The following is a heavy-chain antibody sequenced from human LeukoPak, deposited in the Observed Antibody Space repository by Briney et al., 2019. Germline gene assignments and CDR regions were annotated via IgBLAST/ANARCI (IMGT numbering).Heavy chain of an antibody. J-gene: IGHJ4*02. D-gene: IGHD3-3*01. CDR3: AKEGGTYDFFGGFFDY. Sequence: GGSLRLSCAASGFTFSSYAMSWVRQAPGKGLEWVSVISGSGGSIYYADSVKGRFTISRDNSKNTLYLQMNSLRAEDTAIYYCAKEGGTYDFFGGFFDYWGQGTLVTVSS. CDR2: ISGSGGSI. V-gene: IGHV3-23*01. CDR1: GFTFSSYA.